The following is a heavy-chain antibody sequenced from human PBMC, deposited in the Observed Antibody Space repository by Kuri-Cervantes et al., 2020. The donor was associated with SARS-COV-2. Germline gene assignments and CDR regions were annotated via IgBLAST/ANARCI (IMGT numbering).Heavy chain of an antibody. J-gene: IGHJ6*02. CDR2: INHSGST. Sequence: SQTLSLTCAVYGGSFSGYYWSWIRQPPGKGLEWIGEINHSGSTNYNPSLKSRVTISVDTSKNQFSLKLSSVTAADTAVYYCAGARLSNYYYYYGMDVWGQGTTVTVSS. V-gene: IGHV4-34*01. CDR3: AGARLSNYYYYYGMDV. CDR1: GGSFSGYY.